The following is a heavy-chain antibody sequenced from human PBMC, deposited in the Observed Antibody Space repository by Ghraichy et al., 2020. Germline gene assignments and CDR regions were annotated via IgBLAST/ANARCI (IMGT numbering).Heavy chain of an antibody. D-gene: IGHD5-24*01. CDR3: ARHNDGDDF. CDR2: INQDGSEK. CDR1: GFTFSSYC. J-gene: IGHJ4*02. V-gene: IGHV3-7*01. Sequence: GESLNISCAASGFTFSSYCMTWVRQAPGKGLEWVANINQDGSEKHYVDSVRGRFTISRDNAKNSMSLQMNSLRVDDTAVYYCARHNDGDDFWGQGTLVTVSS.